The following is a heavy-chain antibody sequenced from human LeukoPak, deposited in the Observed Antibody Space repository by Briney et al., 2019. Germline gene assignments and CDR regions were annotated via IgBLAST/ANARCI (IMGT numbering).Heavy chain of an antibody. Sequence: SETLSLTCAVYGGSFSGYYWSWIRQPPGKGLEWIGEINHSGSTNYNPSLKSRVTISVDTSKNQFSLKLSSVTAADTAVYYCARGLYYDSSGSPFDYWGQGTLVTVSS. J-gene: IGHJ4*02. D-gene: IGHD3-22*01. V-gene: IGHV4-34*01. CDR2: INHSGST. CDR3: ARGLYYDSSGSPFDY. CDR1: GGSFSGYY.